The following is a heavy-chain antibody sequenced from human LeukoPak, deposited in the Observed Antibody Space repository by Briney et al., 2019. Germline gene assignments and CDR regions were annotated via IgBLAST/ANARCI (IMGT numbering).Heavy chain of an antibody. Sequence: SVKVSCKASGGTFSSYAISWVRQAPGQGLEWMGGIIPIFGTANYAQKFQGRVTITTDESTSTAYMELSSLRSEDTAVYYCARGDYYYYYMDVWGKGTTVTVSS. CDR3: ARGDYYYYYMDV. CDR2: IIPIFGTA. J-gene: IGHJ6*03. CDR1: GGTFSSYA. V-gene: IGHV1-69*05.